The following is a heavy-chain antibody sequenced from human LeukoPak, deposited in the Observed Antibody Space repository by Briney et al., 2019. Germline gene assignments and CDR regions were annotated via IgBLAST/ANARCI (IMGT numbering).Heavy chain of an antibody. D-gene: IGHD1-1*01. CDR3: ARDPTGTVDY. Sequence: PSETLSLTCAVYGGSFSGYYWSWIRQPPGKGLEWIGEINHSGSTNYNLSLKSRVTISVDTSKNQFSRKLSSVTAADTAVYYCARDPTGTVDYWGQGTLVTVSS. V-gene: IGHV4-34*01. CDR2: INHSGST. CDR1: GGSFSGYY. J-gene: IGHJ4*02.